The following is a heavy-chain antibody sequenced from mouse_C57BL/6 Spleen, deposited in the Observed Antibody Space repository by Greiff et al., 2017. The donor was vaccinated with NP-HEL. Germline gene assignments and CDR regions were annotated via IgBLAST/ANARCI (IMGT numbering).Heavy chain of an antibody. CDR2: IDPSDSET. V-gene: IGHV1-52*01. CDR3: ARSGIITTVVADAMDY. J-gene: IGHJ4*01. D-gene: IGHD1-1*01. Sequence: QVQLQQPGAELVRPGSSVKLSCKASGYTFTSYWMHWVKQRPIQGLEWIGNIDPSDSETHYNQKFKDKATLTVDKSSSTAYMQLSSLTSEDSAVYYCARSGIITTVVADAMDYWGQGTSVTVSS. CDR1: GYTFTSYW.